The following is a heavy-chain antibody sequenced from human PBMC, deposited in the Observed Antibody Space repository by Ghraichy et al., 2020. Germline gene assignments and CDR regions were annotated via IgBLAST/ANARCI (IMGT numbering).Heavy chain of an antibody. CDR2: ISYDGSNK. V-gene: IGHV3-30*18. J-gene: IGHJ4*02. D-gene: IGHD1-1*01. Sequence: GGSLRLSCAASGFTFSSYGMHWVRQAPGKGLEWVAVISYDGSNKYYADSVKGRFTISRDNSKNTLYLQMNSLRAEDTAVYYCAKDQFSVQLERGGDFDYWGQGTLVTVSS. CDR1: GFTFSSYG. CDR3: AKDQFSVQLERGGDFDY.